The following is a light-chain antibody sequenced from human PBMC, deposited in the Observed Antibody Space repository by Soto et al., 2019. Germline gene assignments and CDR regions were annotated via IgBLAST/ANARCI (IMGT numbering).Light chain of an antibody. Sequence: EIVLTQSPGTLSLSPGERATLSCRASQSLSSRSLAWYQQKPGQAPRLLIYDTSSRATDIPDRFTGSGSGTDFTLTISRLEPEDFAVYYCHQYIMSPYTFGQGTKLEIK. CDR1: QSLSSRS. V-gene: IGKV3-20*01. CDR2: DTS. CDR3: HQYIMSPYT. J-gene: IGKJ2*01.